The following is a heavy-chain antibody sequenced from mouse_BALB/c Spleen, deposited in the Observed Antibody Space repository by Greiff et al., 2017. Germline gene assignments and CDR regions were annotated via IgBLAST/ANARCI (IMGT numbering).Heavy chain of an antibody. Sequence: VQLHQSGPELVKPGASVRISCKASGYTFTSYYIHWVKQRPGQGLEWIGWIYPGNVNTKYNEKFKGKATLTADKSSSTAYMQLSSLTSEDSAVYFCAKEGGSYDGYYDAMDYWGQGTSVTVSS. CDR2: IYPGNVNT. CDR3: AKEGGSYDGYYDAMDY. D-gene: IGHD2-3*01. CDR1: GYTFTSYY. J-gene: IGHJ4*01. V-gene: IGHV1S56*01.